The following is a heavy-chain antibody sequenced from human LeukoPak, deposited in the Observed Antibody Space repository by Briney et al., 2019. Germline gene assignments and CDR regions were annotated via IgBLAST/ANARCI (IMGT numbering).Heavy chain of an antibody. J-gene: IGHJ6*02. CDR3: ARRGTNAVNYYYYAMDA. V-gene: IGHV1-8*01. D-gene: IGHD6-19*01. CDR2: MNPHSGNV. CDR1: GYTFSSYD. Sequence: ASVRVSCKASGYTFSSYDINWVRQVPGQGIEWMGWMNPHSGNVGHAQGFQGRVTMNRDTSIRTAYMELTSLRSEDTAVYYCARRGTNAVNYYYYAMDAWGQGTTVTVSS.